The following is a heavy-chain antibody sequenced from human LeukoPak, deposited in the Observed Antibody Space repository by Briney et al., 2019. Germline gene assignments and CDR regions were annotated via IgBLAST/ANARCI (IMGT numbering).Heavy chain of an antibody. CDR3: ARDSASDY. CDR1: GYTFTGYY. V-gene: IGHV1-2*02. Sequence: EASVKVSCKASGYTFTGYYMHWVRQAPGQGLEWMGWINPNSGGTNYAQKFQGRVTMTRDTSINAAYMELSSLRYDDTAVYYCARDSASDYWGQGSLVTVSS. J-gene: IGHJ4*02. CDR2: INPNSGGT.